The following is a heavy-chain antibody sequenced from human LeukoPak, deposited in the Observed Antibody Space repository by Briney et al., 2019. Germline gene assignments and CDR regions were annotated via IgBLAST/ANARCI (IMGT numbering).Heavy chain of an antibody. V-gene: IGHV3-21*01. Sequence: PGGSLRLSCAASGFTFSSYSMNWVRQAPGKGMEWVSSISSSSSYIYYADSVKGRFTISRDNAKNSLYLQMNSLRAEDTAVYYCARVETAAGTAWGQGTLVTVSS. CDR1: GFTFSSYS. CDR3: ARVETAAGTA. D-gene: IGHD6-13*01. J-gene: IGHJ5*02. CDR2: ISSSSSYI.